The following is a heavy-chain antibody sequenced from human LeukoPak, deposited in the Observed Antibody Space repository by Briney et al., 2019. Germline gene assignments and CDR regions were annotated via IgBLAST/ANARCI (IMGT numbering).Heavy chain of an antibody. CDR1: GGSISSSSYY. CDR2: IYYSGST. V-gene: IGHV4-39*01. J-gene: IGHJ3*02. Sequence: PSETLSLTCTVSGGSISSSSYYWGWIRQPPGKGLEWIGSIYYSGSTYYNPSLKSRVTISVDTSKNQFSLKLSSVTAADTAVYYCARTEGAFDIWGQGTMVTVSS. CDR3: ARTEGAFDI.